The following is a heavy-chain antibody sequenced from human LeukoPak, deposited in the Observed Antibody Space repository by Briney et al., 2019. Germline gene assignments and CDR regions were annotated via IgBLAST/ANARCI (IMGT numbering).Heavy chain of an antibody. CDR3: ARRVVVVTAIPYYYFDY. J-gene: IGHJ4*02. V-gene: IGHV3-30*04. D-gene: IGHD2-21*02. Sequence: PGGSLRLSCAASGFTFSSYAMHWVRQAPGKGLEWVAVISYDGSNKYYADSVKGRFTISRDNSKNTLYLQMNGLRAEDTAVYYCARRVVVVTAIPYYYFDYWGQGTPVTVSS. CDR2: ISYDGSNK. CDR1: GFTFSSYA.